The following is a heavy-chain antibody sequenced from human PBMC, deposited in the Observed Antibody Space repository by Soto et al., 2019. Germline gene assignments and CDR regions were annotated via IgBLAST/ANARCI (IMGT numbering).Heavy chain of an antibody. CDR2: IYSGGST. J-gene: IGHJ1*01. D-gene: IGHD3-3*01. CDR3: ANAADSGDFYT. CDR1: GLTVSSNY. Sequence: PGGSVRLSCSACGLTVSSNYMSWVRQAPGKGLEWVSVIYSGGSTYYADSVKGRFTISRDNSKNTLYLQMNSLRAEDTAVYYCANAADSGDFYTWGQGNMLTISS. V-gene: IGHV3-66*01.